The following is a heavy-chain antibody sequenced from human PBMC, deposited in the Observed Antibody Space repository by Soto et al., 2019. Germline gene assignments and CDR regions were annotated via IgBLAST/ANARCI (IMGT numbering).Heavy chain of an antibody. D-gene: IGHD7-27*01. CDR2: ISGSGGST. CDR3: AKEVSLGSTVDLGY. V-gene: IGHV3-23*01. Sequence: LRLSCAGSGFTFRIFAMTWVRQSPGKGLEWVSTISGSGGSTYYADAVKGRFTISRDNSMGTLYLQMKSLRVEDTAIYYCAKEVSLGSTVDLGYWGQGALVTLSS. J-gene: IGHJ4*02. CDR1: GFTFRIFA.